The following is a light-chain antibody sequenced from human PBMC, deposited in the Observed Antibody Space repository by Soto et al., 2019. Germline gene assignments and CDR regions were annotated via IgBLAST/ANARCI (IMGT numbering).Light chain of an antibody. CDR1: SSDVGGYNY. CDR2: EVS. Sequence: QSALTQPPSASGSPGQSVTISCTGTSSDVGGYNYVSWYQQHPGKAPKLMIYEVSKRPSGVPDRFSGSKSGNTASLTVSELQAEDEAEYYCSSYAGSNNLIFGGGTQLTVL. V-gene: IGLV2-8*01. J-gene: IGLJ2*01. CDR3: SSYAGSNNLI.